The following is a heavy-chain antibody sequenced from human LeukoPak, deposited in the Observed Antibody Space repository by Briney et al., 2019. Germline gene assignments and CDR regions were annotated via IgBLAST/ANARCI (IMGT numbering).Heavy chain of an antibody. J-gene: IGHJ4*02. V-gene: IGHV7-4-1*02. CDR2: INTNSGNP. Sequence: GASVKVSCKASGYTFTNYAINWVRQAPGQGLERMGWINTNSGNPTYAQGFTGRFVFSLDTSVSTSYLQISSLKAEDTAVYYCGRGILRGFDSGKGYWGQGPLVTVS. CDR3: GRGILRGFDSGKGY. D-gene: IGHD5-12*01. CDR1: GYTFTNYA.